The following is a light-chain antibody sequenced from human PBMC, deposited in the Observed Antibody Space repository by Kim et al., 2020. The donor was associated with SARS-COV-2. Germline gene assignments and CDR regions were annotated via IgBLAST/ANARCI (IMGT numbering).Light chain of an antibody. CDR3: QTWGTGIHWV. CDR2: LNSDGSH. V-gene: IGLV4-69*01. J-gene: IGLJ3*02. CDR1: SGHSSYA. Sequence: LKPTCTRRSGHSSYASAWHQQQPEKGARYLMKLNSDGSHSKGDGIPDRFSGSSSGAERYLTISSLQSEDEADYCCQTWGTGIHWVFGGGTQLTVL.